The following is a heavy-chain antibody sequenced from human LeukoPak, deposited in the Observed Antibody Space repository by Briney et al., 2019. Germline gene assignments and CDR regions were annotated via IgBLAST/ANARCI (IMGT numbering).Heavy chain of an antibody. CDR1: GFTFSSYS. V-gene: IGHV3-21*01. CDR2: ISSSSSYI. CDR3: ARERMIEVFDS. J-gene: IGHJ4*02. D-gene: IGHD3-22*01. Sequence: GGSLRLSCAASGFTFSSYSMNWVRQAPGKGLEWVSTISSSSSYIYYADSVKGRFTISRDNAKNSLYLQMNSLRAEDTAVYYCARERMIEVFDSWGQGTLVTVSS.